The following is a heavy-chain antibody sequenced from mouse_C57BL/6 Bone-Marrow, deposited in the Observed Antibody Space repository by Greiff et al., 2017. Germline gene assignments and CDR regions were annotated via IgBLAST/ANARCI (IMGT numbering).Heavy chain of an antibody. CDR3: ARHGDYDGGDY. V-gene: IGHV5-9*01. Sequence: EVMLVESGGGLVKPGGSLKLSCVASGFTFSSYTMSWVRQTPEKRLEWVATISGGGGNTYYPDSVKGRFTISRDNAKNTLYLQMSSLRSEDTALYYCARHGDYDGGDYWGQGTTLTVSS. CDR2: ISGGGGNT. D-gene: IGHD2-4*01. CDR1: GFTFSSYT. J-gene: IGHJ2*01.